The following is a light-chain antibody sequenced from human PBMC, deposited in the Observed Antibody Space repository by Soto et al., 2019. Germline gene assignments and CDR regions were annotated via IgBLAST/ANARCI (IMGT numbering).Light chain of an antibody. CDR1: TGAVTSGHY. J-gene: IGLJ3*02. V-gene: IGLV7-46*01. Sequence: QAVVTQEPSLTVSPGGTVPLTCGSSTGAVTSGHYPDWFQQRPGQAPRTLIYDTNKKHSWTPARFSGSLLGGKAALTLSGAQPEDEAEYYCLLSYSDTKVFGGGTKLTVL. CDR3: LLSYSDTKV. CDR2: DTN.